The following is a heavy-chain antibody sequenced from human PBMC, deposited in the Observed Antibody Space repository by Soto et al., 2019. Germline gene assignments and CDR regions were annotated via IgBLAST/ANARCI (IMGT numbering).Heavy chain of an antibody. CDR2: IYYSGST. Sequence: ETLSLTCTVSGGSISSYYWSWIRQPPGKGLEWIGYIYYSGSTNYNPSLKSRVTISVDTSKNQFSLKLSSVTAADTAVYYCARRYSSAFDIWGQGTMVTV. CDR1: GGSISSYY. V-gene: IGHV4-59*08. CDR3: ARRYSSAFDI. J-gene: IGHJ3*02. D-gene: IGHD6-13*01.